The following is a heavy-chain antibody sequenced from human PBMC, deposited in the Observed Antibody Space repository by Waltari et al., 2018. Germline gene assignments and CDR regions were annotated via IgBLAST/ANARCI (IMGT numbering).Heavy chain of an antibody. CDR3: ARAGIAVAGGENAFDI. CDR2: IYHSGST. D-gene: IGHD6-19*01. J-gene: IGHJ3*02. CDR1: GFTFSNAW. V-gene: IGHV4-4*02. Sequence: QVQLVESGGGLVKPGGSLRLSCAAAGFTFSNAWMNWVRQAPGKGLEWIGEIYHSGSTNYNPSLKSRVTISVDKSKNQFSLKLSSVTAADTAVYYCARAGIAVAGGENAFDIWGQGTMVTVSS.